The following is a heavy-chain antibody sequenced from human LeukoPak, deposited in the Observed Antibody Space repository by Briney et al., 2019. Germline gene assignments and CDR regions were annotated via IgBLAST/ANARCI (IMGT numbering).Heavy chain of an antibody. Sequence: GGSLRLSCAASGFTFSSYAMSWVRQAPGKGLEWVSAISGSGGSTYYADSVKGRFTISRDNSKNTQYLQMNSLRAEDTAVYYCAKSGGPYYYDSSGYGLDYWGQGTLVTVSS. CDR3: AKSGGPYYYDSSGYGLDY. CDR2: ISGSGGST. CDR1: GFTFSSYA. V-gene: IGHV3-23*01. D-gene: IGHD3-22*01. J-gene: IGHJ4*02.